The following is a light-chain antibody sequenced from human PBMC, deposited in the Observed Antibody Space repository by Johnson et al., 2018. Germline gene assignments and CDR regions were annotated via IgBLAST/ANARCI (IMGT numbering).Light chain of an antibody. CDR2: ENN. CDR3: GTWDSSLSAGNV. CDR1: SSNIGNNY. Sequence: QSVLTQPPSVSAAPGQKVTISCSGSSSNIGNNYVSWYQQLPGTAPKLLIYENNKRPSGIPDRFSGSKSGTSATLGITGLQTGDEADYYFGTWDSSLSAGNVSVPGTKVTVL. J-gene: IGLJ1*01. V-gene: IGLV1-51*02.